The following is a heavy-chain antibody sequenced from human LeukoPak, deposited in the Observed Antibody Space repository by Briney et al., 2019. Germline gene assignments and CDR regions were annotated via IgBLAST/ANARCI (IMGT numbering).Heavy chain of an antibody. D-gene: IGHD3-10*01. Sequence: AGGSLRLSCTASGFTFSNAGMNWVRQAPGKGLEWVGRIKTKSEGGTTDYAAPAKGRFTISRGDSKNALFLQMDSLKSDDTAMYYCTTEFKELGSFFYFYYMDVWGTGTTVTISS. CDR1: GFTFSNAG. V-gene: IGHV3-15*01. J-gene: IGHJ6*03. CDR3: TTEFKELGSFFYFYYMDV. CDR2: IKTKSEGGTT.